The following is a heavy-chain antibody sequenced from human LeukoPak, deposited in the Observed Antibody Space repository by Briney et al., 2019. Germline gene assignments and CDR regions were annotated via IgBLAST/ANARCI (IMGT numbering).Heavy chain of an antibody. CDR3: AKEGGLFLDTPPHPY. D-gene: IGHD2-21*01. CDR2: ISGSGGST. Sequence: PGGSLRLSCAASGFTFSSYAMSWVRQAPGKGLEWVSAISGSGGSTYYADSEKGRFTISRDNSKNTLYLQMNSLRAEDTAVYYCAKEGGLFLDTPPHPYWGQGTLVTVSS. J-gene: IGHJ4*02. V-gene: IGHV3-23*01. CDR1: GFTFSSYA.